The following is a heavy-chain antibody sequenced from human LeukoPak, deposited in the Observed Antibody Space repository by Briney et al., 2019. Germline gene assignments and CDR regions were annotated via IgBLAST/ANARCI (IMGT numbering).Heavy chain of an antibody. J-gene: IGHJ4*02. V-gene: IGHV4-39*01. CDR1: GGSIISSNYY. CDR2: IYQSGSGSS. CDR3: ASTLRFLPYRRFDY. Sequence: SETLSLXCSVSGGSIISSNYYWGWIRQPPGKGLEWIGSIYQSGSGSSYYNPSLKSRVTIFGDTSKNQFFLRLSSVTAADTAVYYCASTLRFLPYRRFDYWGQGTLVTVPS. D-gene: IGHD3-3*01.